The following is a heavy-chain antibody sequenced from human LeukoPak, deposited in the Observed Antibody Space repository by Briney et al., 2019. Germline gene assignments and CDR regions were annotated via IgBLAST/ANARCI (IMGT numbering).Heavy chain of an antibody. Sequence: GGSLRLSCAASGFTFSGSAMHWVRQASGKGREWVGRIRSKANSYATAYAASVKGRFTISRDDSKNTAYLQMNSLKTEDTAVYYCTRPQNCSGGSCYDYWGQGTLVTVSS. D-gene: IGHD2-15*01. J-gene: IGHJ4*02. CDR1: GFTFSGSA. V-gene: IGHV3-73*01. CDR2: IRSKANSYAT. CDR3: TRPQNCSGGSCYDY.